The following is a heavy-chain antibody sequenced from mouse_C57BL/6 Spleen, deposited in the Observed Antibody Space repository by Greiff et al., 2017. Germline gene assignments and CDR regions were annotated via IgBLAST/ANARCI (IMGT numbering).Heavy chain of an antibody. V-gene: IGHV1-54*01. CDR3: ARSNPDYAMDY. CDR2: INPGSGGT. CDR1: GYAFTNYL. Sequence: QVQLQQSGAELVRPGTSVKVSCKASGYAFTNYLIEWVKQRPGQGLEWIGVINPGSGGTNYNEKFKGKATLTADKSSSTAYMQLSSLTSEDSAVXICARSNPDYAMDYWGQGTSVTVSS. J-gene: IGHJ4*01.